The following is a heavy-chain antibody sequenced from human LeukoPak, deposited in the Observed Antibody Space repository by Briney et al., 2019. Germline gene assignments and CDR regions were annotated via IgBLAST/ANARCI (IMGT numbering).Heavy chain of an antibody. CDR1: GFTFTTYW. CDR3: ARDGLYCSSTSCYIDY. D-gene: IGHD2-2*02. V-gene: IGHV3-74*01. Sequence: PGGSLRLSCAASGFTFTTYWMHWVRQAPGKGLVWVSHINSDGSITSYADSVKGRFTISRDNAKNTLYLQMNSLRAEDTAVYYCARDGLYCSSTSCYIDYWGQGTLVTVSS. J-gene: IGHJ4*02. CDR2: INSDGSIT.